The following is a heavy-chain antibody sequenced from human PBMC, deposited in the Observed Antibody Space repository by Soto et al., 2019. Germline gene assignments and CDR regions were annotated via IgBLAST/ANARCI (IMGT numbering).Heavy chain of an antibody. J-gene: IGHJ4*02. CDR3: TTGSVEGY. CDR1: CFIFTDAW. V-gene: IGHV3-15*07. Sequence: DVHLVESGGGLVRTGGSLRLSCATSCFIFTDAWMNWVRQAPGTGLEWVGRVKTKAQGERKDYGEAVQGRFTISRDDSKHSLHRQMTRPRTEDTAVYYCTTGSVEGYWGQGGLVTVSS. D-gene: IGHD2-15*01. CDR2: VKTKAQGERK.